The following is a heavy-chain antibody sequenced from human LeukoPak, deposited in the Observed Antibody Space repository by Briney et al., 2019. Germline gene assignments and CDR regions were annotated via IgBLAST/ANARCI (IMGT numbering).Heavy chain of an antibody. J-gene: IGHJ4*02. V-gene: IGHV3-74*01. CDR2: INSGGSDS. Sequence: GGSLRLSCAASGFAFSSYWIHWVRQAPGKGLVWVSRINSGGSDSIYADSVKGRFTISRDNAQNTVYLQMNSLRAEDTAIYYCARGHSTGCFNYWGQGTLVTVSS. CDR1: GFAFSSYW. D-gene: IGHD1-14*01. CDR3: ARGHSTGCFNY.